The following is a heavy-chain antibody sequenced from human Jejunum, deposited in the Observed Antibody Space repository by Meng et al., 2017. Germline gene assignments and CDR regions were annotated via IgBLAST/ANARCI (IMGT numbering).Heavy chain of an antibody. D-gene: IGHD3-22*01. CDR1: GFTFRTSC. Sequence: GESLKISCAASGFTFRTSCMDWVRQAPGKGLEWVSSISCSSTYKYYADSVKGRFFISRDDADNSLYLQMNSLRADDTAMYYCVRSFGIGSYDFEMWGQGTMVTVSS. CDR3: VRSFGIGSYDFEM. CDR2: ISCSSTYK. J-gene: IGHJ3*02. V-gene: IGHV3-21*06.